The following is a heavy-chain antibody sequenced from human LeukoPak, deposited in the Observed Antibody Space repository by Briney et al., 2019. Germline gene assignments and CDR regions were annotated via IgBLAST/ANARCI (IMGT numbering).Heavy chain of an antibody. CDR2: IYYSGST. V-gene: IGHV4-30-4*08. J-gene: IGHJ5*02. CDR3: ARANVDFWSGSSNWFDP. D-gene: IGHD3-3*01. CDR1: GGSISSGDYY. Sequence: PSQTLSLTCTVSGGSISSGDYYWSWIRQPPVKGLEWIGYIYYSGSTYYNPSLKSRVTISVDTSKNQFSLKLSSVTAADTAVYYCARANVDFWSGSSNWFDPWGQGTLVTVSS.